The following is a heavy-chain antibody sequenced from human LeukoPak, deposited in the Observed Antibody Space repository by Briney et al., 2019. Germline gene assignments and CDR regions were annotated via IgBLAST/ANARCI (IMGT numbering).Heavy chain of an antibody. J-gene: IGHJ4*02. CDR3: ARGRGFGGNSGFAY. CDR1: GYTFTSYY. V-gene: IGHV1-46*01. Sequence: ASVKVSCKASGYTFTSYYLHWLRQAPGQGLEWMGIINPSGGSTKYPQKFQGRITMTRDTSTSTVYMELSSLRSEDTAVCYCARGRGFGGNSGFAYWGQGILVTVSS. D-gene: IGHD4-23*01. CDR2: INPSGGST.